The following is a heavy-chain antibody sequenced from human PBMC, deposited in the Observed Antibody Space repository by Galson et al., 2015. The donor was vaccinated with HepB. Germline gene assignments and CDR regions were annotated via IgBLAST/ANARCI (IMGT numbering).Heavy chain of an antibody. CDR3: ARTVDNLPFDY. Sequence: QSGAAVKKPGESLTISCKASGYSFTTYWISWGRQMPGKGLEWMGNIASSDSYSTYSPSFQGPVNISAAKSIKTAYLQWSTLKASDTAMYYCARTVDNLPFDYWGLGTLVTVSS. D-gene: IGHD2-15*01. CDR2: IASSDSYS. CDR1: GYSFTTYW. J-gene: IGHJ4*02. V-gene: IGHV5-10-1*01.